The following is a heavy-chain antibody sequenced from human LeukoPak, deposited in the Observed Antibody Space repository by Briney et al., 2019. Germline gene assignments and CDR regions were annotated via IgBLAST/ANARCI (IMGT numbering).Heavy chain of an antibody. CDR1: GGSISSYY. CDR2: IYTSGST. CDR3: ARTTVTTFYYYMDV. V-gene: IGHV4-4*09. D-gene: IGHD4-11*01. J-gene: IGHJ6*03. Sequence: PSETLSLTCTVSGGSISSYYWSWLRQPPGKGLEGIGYIYTSGSTNYNPSLKSRVTISVDTSKNQFSLKLSSVTAADTAVYYCARTTVTTFYYYMDVWGKGTTVTVSS.